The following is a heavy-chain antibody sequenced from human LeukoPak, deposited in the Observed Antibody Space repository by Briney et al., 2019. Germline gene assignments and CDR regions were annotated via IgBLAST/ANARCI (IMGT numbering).Heavy chain of an antibody. CDR1: GFTFSSYS. J-gene: IGHJ4*02. CDR3: AREEDIVVVPAASDY. Sequence: GGSLRLSCAASGFTFSSYSMTWVRQAPEKGLEWVSSISSSSSYIYYADSVKGRFTISRDNAKDSLYLQMNSLRAEDTAVYYCAREEDIVVVPAASDYWGQGTLVTVSS. CDR2: ISSSSSYI. D-gene: IGHD2-2*01. V-gene: IGHV3-21*04.